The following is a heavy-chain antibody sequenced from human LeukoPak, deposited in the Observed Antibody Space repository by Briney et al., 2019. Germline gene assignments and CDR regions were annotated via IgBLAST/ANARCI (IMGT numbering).Heavy chain of an antibody. J-gene: IGHJ4*02. D-gene: IGHD3-10*01. CDR1: GFTFSDYY. Sequence: GGSLRLSCAASGFTFSDYYMSWIRQAPGKGLEWVSYISSSGSTIYYADSVKGRFTISRDNAKNSLYLQMNSLRAEDTAVYYCAREYGSGSYYSRAFDYWGRGTLVTVSS. V-gene: IGHV3-11*01. CDR2: ISSSGSTI. CDR3: AREYGSGSYYSRAFDY.